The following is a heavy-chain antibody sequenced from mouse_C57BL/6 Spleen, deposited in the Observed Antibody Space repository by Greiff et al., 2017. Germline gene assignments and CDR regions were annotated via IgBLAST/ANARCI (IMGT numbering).Heavy chain of an antibody. D-gene: IGHD1-1*01. CDR1: GYTFTSYW. J-gene: IGHJ2*01. V-gene: IGHV1-55*01. Sequence: QVQLQQPGAELVKPGASVKMSCKASGYTFTSYWITWVKQRPGQGLEWIGDIYPGSGSTNYNEKFKSKATLTVDTSSSTAYMQLSSLTSEDSAVYYCARSRGTTVVSLYYFDYWGQGTTLTVSS. CDR2: IYPGSGST. CDR3: ARSRGTTVVSLYYFDY.